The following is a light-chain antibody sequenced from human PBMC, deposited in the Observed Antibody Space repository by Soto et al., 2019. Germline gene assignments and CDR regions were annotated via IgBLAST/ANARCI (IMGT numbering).Light chain of an antibody. Sequence: IQTTQSPSTFPASVRGRVTSSCPFSERISKWLAWYQQEPGKAPKLLIYKASSLEVGVPSRFSGSGSGREFTLIISSLQPDDFATYYCQQYDSYFPTFGQGTKVDI. CDR2: KAS. J-gene: IGKJ1*01. V-gene: IGKV1-5*03. CDR1: ERISKW. CDR3: QQYDSYFPT.